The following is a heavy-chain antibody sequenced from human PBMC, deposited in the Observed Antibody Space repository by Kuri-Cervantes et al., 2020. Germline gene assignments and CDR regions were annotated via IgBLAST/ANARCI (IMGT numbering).Heavy chain of an antibody. CDR3: ARNLRLPNWYFDL. J-gene: IGHJ2*01. D-gene: IGHD2-15*01. Sequence: GESLKISCAASGFTFSSYSMNWVRQAPGKGLEWVSSISSSSSYIYYADSVRGRFTISRDNAENLVYLQMNSLRAEDTAVYYCARNLRLPNWYFDLWGLGTLVTVSS. CDR2: ISSSSSYI. CDR1: GFTFSSYS. V-gene: IGHV3-21*01.